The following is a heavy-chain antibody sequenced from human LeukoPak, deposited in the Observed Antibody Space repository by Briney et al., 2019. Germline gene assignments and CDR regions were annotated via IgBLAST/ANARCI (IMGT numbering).Heavy chain of an antibody. Sequence: GASVKVSCKASGGTFSSYAISWVRQAPGQGLEWMGGIIPIFGTANYAQKFQGRVTITTDESTNTAYMELSSLRSEDTAVYYCARAGTSIATNWFDPWGQGTLVTVSS. J-gene: IGHJ5*02. CDR3: ARAGTSIATNWFDP. CDR2: IIPIFGTA. V-gene: IGHV1-69*05. CDR1: GGTFSSYA. D-gene: IGHD6-6*01.